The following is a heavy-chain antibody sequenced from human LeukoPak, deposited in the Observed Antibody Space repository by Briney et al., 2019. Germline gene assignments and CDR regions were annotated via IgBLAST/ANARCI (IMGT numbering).Heavy chain of an antibody. D-gene: IGHD1-20*01. V-gene: IGHV3-48*03. J-gene: IGHJ4*02. CDR1: GFTFSSYE. CDR3: AIPPITGTAS. Sequence: GGSLRLSCAASGFTFSSYEMNWVRQAPGKGLEWVSYISSSGTTIYYADSVKGRFTISRDNAKNSLYLQMNSLRAEDTAVYYCAIPPITGTASWGQGPLLTVSS. CDR2: ISSSGTTI.